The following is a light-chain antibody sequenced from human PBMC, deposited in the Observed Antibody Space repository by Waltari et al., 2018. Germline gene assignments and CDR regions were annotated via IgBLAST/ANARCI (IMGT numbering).Light chain of an antibody. CDR1: QSLNNY. Sequence: EIVLTQSPATLSLSPGERATLSCRASQSLNNYVPWYQQKPGQAPRLLIFDSSNRPPGIPARFRGSGSGADFTLTISSLEPEDFAVYYCQQRSNWPSYAFGPGTKLEIK. J-gene: IGKJ2*01. CDR3: QQRSNWPSYA. CDR2: DSS. V-gene: IGKV3-11*01.